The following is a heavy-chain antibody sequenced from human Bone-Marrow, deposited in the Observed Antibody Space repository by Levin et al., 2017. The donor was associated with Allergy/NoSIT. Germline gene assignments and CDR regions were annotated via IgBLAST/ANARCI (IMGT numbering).Heavy chain of an antibody. V-gene: IGHV3-11*01. CDR3: ARDLGETSSSWDWYFDL. CDR2: ISSSGSTI. J-gene: IGHJ2*01. CDR1: GFTFSDYY. Sequence: GESLKISCAASGFTFSDYYMSWIRQAPGKGLEWVSYISSSGSTIYYADSVKGRFTISRDNAKNSLYLQMNSLRAEDTAVYYCARDLGETSSSWDWYFDLWGRGTLVTVSS. D-gene: IGHD6-13*01.